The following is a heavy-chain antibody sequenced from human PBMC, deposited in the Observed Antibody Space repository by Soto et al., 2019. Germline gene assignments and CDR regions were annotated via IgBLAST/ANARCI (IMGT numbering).Heavy chain of an antibody. D-gene: IGHD3-22*01. CDR1: GFTFSSYA. V-gene: IGHV3-30-3*01. J-gene: IGHJ4*01. Sequence: HPGGSLRLSCAASGFTFSSYAMHWVRQAPGKGLEWVAVISYDGSNKYYADSVKGRFTISRDNAQNSLYLQMNSLRAEDTAVYYCSREGANYYESGDFSADLDYWGQGTLVTVSS. CDR3: SREGANYYESGDFSADLDY. CDR2: ISYDGSNK.